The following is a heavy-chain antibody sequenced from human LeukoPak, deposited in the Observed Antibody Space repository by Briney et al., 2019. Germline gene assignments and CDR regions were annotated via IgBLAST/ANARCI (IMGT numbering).Heavy chain of an antibody. CDR2: IHTSGST. V-gene: IGHV4-4*07. D-gene: IGHD6-19*01. J-gene: IGHJ4*02. CDR3: ARAPEFSSGWLLDY. CDR1: GDSISSFY. Sequence: KPSGTLSITCTVSGDSISSFYWTWIRQSAGKGLEWIGRIHTSGSTNYSPSLKSRVTMSIDTSKTQFSLKVNSVTAADTGVYYCARAPEFSSGWLLDYWGQGSLVTVSS.